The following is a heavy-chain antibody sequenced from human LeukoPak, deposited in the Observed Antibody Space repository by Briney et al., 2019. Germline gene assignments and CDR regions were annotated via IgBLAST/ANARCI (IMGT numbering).Heavy chain of an antibody. CDR1: GGSISSYY. V-gene: IGHV4-59*08. J-gene: IGHJ4*02. D-gene: IGHD3-22*01. CDR2: IYYSGST. Sequence: PSETLSLTCTVSGGSISSYYWSWIRQPPGKGLEWIGYIYYSGSTNYNPSLKSRVTISVDTSKNQFSLKLSSVAAADTAVYYCARHLYYYDSSGGFDYWGQGTLVTVSS. CDR3: ARHLYYYDSSGGFDY.